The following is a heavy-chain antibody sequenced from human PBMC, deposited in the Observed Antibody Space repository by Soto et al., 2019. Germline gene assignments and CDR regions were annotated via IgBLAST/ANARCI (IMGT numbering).Heavy chain of an antibody. CDR2: VNPTGGST. CDR3: ARHLAAGDS. Sequence: QVQLVQSGAEVKKPGASVRISCKASGYTFTSYYIHWVRQAPGQGLEWMAIVNPTGGSTNYAQKFQGRVTVTFDTSTSTVFMELNSPRYEVTAVYYCARHLAAGDSWGQGTLVTVSS. CDR1: GYTFTSYY. D-gene: IGHD6-25*01. V-gene: IGHV1-46*03. J-gene: IGHJ4*02.